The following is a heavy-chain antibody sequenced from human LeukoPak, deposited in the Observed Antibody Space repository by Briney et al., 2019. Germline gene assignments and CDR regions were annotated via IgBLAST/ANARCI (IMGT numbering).Heavy chain of an antibody. CDR3: ARLYGGSYYTAFDI. D-gene: IGHD1-26*01. CDR2: IYHSGSP. CDR1: GASISSYF. V-gene: IGHV4-59*08. J-gene: IGHJ3*02. Sequence: SETLSLTCTVSGASISSYFWSWLRQPPGKGLEWIGYIYHSGSPNYNPSLKSRVTISLDTSKNRFSLNLTSVTAADTAVYYCARLYGGSYYTAFDIWGQGTMGTVSS.